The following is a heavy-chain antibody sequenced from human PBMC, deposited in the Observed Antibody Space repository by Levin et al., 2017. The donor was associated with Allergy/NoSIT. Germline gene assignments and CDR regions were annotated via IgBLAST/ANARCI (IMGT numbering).Heavy chain of an antibody. CDR3: ARYGSGSYYGTYYYYGMDG. J-gene: IGHJ6*02. CDR2: INWNGGST. CDR1: GFTLDDYG. D-gene: IGHD3-10*01. V-gene: IGHV3-20*01. Sequence: VASVKVSCAASGFTLDDYGMSWVRQAPGKGLEWVSGINWNGGSTGYADSVKGRFTISRDNAKNSLYLQMNSLRAEDTALYHCARYGSGSYYGTYYYYGMDGWGQGTTVTVSS.